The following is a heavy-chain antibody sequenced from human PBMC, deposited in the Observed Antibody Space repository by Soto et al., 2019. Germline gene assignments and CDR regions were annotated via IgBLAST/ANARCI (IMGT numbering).Heavy chain of an antibody. CDR1: GYTFTSYD. CDR2: LNPNSGNT. V-gene: IGHV1-8*01. Sequence: QVQLVQSGAEVKKPGASVKVSCKASGYTFTSYDINWVRQATGQGLEWMGWLNPNSGNTGYAQKFQDRVTTTRHTSRGTACVERSSLRAADTDVYYCARVKTASGMDGWGQGARVNVSS. CDR3: ARVKTASGMDG. J-gene: IGHJ6*02.